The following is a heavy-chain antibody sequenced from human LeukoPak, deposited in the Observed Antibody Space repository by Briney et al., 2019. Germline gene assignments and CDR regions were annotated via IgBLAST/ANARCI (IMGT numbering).Heavy chain of an antibody. CDR3: ALLAAADSES. Sequence: GGSLGLSCAGSGFTFSSYWMHWVRQAPGKGLVWVSRINSDGSDTIYADSVKGRFTISRDNAKNTLYLQMNSLRAEDTAVYYCALLAAADSESWGQGTLVTVSS. CDR2: INSDGSDT. D-gene: IGHD6-13*01. CDR1: GFTFSSYW. J-gene: IGHJ5*02. V-gene: IGHV3-74*01.